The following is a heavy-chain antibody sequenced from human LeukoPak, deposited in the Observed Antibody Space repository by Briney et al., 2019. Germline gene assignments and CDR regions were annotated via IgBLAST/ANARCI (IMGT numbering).Heavy chain of an antibody. Sequence: ASVKVSCKASGGTFSSYAISWVRQAPGQGLEWMGGIIPIFGTANYAQKFQGRVTITTDESTSTAYMELSSLRSEDTAVYYCARDPGIAARPFSNWFDPWGQGTLVTVSS. J-gene: IGHJ5*02. CDR2: IIPIFGTA. CDR1: GGTFSSYA. CDR3: ARDPGIAARPFSNWFDP. D-gene: IGHD6-6*01. V-gene: IGHV1-69*05.